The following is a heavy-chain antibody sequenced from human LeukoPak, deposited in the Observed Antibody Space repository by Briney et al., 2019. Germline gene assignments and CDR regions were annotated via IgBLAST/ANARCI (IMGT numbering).Heavy chain of an antibody. Sequence: QPGGSPRLSCAASGFTFSSYAMSWVRQAPGKGLEWVSAISGSGGSTYYADSVKGRFTISRDNSKNTLYLQMNSLRAEDTAVYYCAKSVGSWPRENFDYWGQGTLVTVSS. CDR3: AKSVGSWPRENFDY. D-gene: IGHD6-13*01. CDR1: GFTFSSYA. J-gene: IGHJ4*02. CDR2: ISGSGGST. V-gene: IGHV3-23*01.